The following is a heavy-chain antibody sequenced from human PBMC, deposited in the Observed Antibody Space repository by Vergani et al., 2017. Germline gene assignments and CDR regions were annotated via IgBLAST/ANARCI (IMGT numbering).Heavy chain of an antibody. Sequence: QVQLVESGGGVVQPGRSLRLSCAASGFTFSSYAMHWVRQAPGKGLEWVAVISYDGSNKYYADSVKGRFTISRDNSKNTLYLQMNSLRAEETAVYYCARKGGEGYCSSTSCPFDYWGQGTLVTVSS. CDR3: ARKGGEGYCSSTSCPFDY. CDR1: GFTFSSYA. D-gene: IGHD2-2*01. V-gene: IGHV3-30-3*01. J-gene: IGHJ4*02. CDR2: ISYDGSNK.